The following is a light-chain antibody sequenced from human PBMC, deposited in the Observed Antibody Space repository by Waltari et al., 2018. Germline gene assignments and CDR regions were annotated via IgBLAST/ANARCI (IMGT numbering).Light chain of an antibody. J-gene: IGLJ3*02. CDR3: LLSYAGARV. Sequence: QAVVTQEPSLTVSPGGTVTLTCGSSTGPVTNDHFPSWFPQKTGQAPRALIYDGTNRQSLSHARFSGFLVGVKAALTLSGAQPEDETVYYCLLSYAGARVFGVGTKLTVL. CDR2: DGT. V-gene: IGLV7-46*01. CDR1: TGPVTNDHF.